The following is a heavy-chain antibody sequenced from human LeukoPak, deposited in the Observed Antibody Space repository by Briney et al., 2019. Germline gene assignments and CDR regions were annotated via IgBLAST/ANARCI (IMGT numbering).Heavy chain of an antibody. Sequence: KTSETLSLTCTVSGGSISSSSYYWGWIRQPPGKGLEWIESFCYSGSTYYNPSLKSRVTISVDTSKNQFSLKLSSVTATDTAIYYCARQRLELQRLHWFDPWGQGTLVTVSS. CDR1: GGSISSSSYY. D-gene: IGHD1-7*01. CDR2: FCYSGST. J-gene: IGHJ5*02. CDR3: ARQRLELQRLHWFDP. V-gene: IGHV4-39*01.